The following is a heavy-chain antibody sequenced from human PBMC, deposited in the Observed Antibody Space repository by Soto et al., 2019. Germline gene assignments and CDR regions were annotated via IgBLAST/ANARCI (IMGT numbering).Heavy chain of an antibody. CDR1: GFTFSSYA. J-gene: IGHJ6*02. CDR3: AKDLRGSSTSCYGMDV. D-gene: IGHD2-2*01. CDR2: ISGSGGST. V-gene: IGHV3-23*01. Sequence: EVQLLESGGGLVQPGGSLRLSCAASGFTFSSYAMSWVRQAPGKGLEWVSAISGSGGSTYYADSVKGRFTISRDNSKNTLYLQMNSLRAEDTAVYYCAKDLRGSSTSCYGMDVWGQGTTVTVSS.